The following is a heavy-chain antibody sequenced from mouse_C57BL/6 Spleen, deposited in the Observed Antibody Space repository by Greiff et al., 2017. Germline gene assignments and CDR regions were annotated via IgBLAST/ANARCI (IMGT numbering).Heavy chain of an antibody. V-gene: IGHV1-42*01. CDR3: ARGGLGRWAMDY. Sequence: EVQLQQSGPELVKPGASVKISCKASGYSFTGYYMNWVKQSPEKSLEWIGEINPSTGGTTYNQKFKATATLTVDKSSSTAYMQLKSLTSEDSAVYYCARGGLGRWAMDYWGQGTSVTVSS. CDR1: GYSFTGYY. J-gene: IGHJ4*01. CDR2: INPSTGGT. D-gene: IGHD4-1*01.